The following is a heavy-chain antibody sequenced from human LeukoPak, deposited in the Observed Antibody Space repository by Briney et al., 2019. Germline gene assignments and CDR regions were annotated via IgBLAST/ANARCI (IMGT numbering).Heavy chain of an antibody. Sequence: SETLSLTCTVSGGSISSYYWSWIRQPPXXXXEWIGYIYYSGSTNYNPSLKSRVTISVDTSKNQFSLKLSSVTAADTAVYYCARYGASIADKTHYGMDVWGQGTTVTVSS. D-gene: IGHD6-6*01. V-gene: IGHV4-59*01. CDR3: ARYGASIADKTHYGMDV. CDR2: IYYSGST. CDR1: GGSISSYY. J-gene: IGHJ6*02.